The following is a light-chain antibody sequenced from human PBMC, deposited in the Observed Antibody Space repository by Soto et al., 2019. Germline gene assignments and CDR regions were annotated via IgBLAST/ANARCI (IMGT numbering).Light chain of an antibody. V-gene: IGKV3-11*01. CDR1: QSVSSD. CDR3: QHRNYWLT. J-gene: IGKJ4*01. CDR2: DSS. Sequence: EIVLTQSPATLSLSPGERATVSCRTSQSVSSDLAWYQQKAGQAPRLLIYDSSNRATGIPVRFSGSGSGTDFTLTISSLEPEDFAVYYCQHRNYWLTFGRDQGGD.